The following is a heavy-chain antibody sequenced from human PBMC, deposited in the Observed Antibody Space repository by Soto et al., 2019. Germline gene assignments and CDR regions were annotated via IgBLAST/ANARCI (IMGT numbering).Heavy chain of an antibody. V-gene: IGHV4-28*01. D-gene: IGHD1-26*01. J-gene: IGHJ4*02. CDR2: IYYSGTT. CDR3: ARREIQGPIVY. Sequence: QVQLQESGPGLVKPSDTLSLTCAVSGYSISSSNWWGWIRQPPGKGLEWIGHIYYSGTTYYNPSPKSPVTTSVNTSKNQFSLKLTSVTAVDTPVYYCARREIQGPIVYWGQGPLVTVSS. CDR1: GYSISSSNW.